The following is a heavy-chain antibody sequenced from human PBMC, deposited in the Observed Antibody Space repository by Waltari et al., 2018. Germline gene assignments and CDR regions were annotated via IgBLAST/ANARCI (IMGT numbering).Heavy chain of an antibody. CDR1: GGSISSSSYY. V-gene: IGHV4-39*07. J-gene: IGHJ4*02. CDR3: ARRLAEWRVYYVDY. CDR2: IYYSGST. D-gene: IGHD6-19*01. Sequence: QLQLQESGPGLVKPSETLSLTCTVSGGSISSSSYYWGWIRQPPGKGMEWIGSIYYSGSTDYNPSLKSRITISVDTSKNQFSLQLSSVTAADTAVYYCARRLAEWRVYYVDYWGQGTLVTVPS.